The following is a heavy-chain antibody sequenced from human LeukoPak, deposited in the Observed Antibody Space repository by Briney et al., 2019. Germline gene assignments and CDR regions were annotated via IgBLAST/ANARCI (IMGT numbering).Heavy chain of an antibody. V-gene: IGHV1-18*01. Sequence: ASVKVSCKASGYMFTSHGISWVRQAPGRGLEWMGWMSAYNGHTNYAQKLQGRVTLTTDTSTSTAYMDLGNLRSDDTAVYFCARDQVVGATAGTFDSWGQGTLVTVSP. J-gene: IGHJ4*02. CDR3: ARDQVVGATAGTFDS. CDR2: MSAYNGHT. CDR1: GYMFTSHG. D-gene: IGHD1-26*01.